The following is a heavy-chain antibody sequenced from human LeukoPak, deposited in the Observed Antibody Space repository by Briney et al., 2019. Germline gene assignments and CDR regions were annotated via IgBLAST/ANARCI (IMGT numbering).Heavy chain of an antibody. CDR1: GGSFSGYY. D-gene: IGHD1-26*01. CDR3: ARVHSGSYRGDY. V-gene: IGHV4-34*01. CDR2: IDYSGGT. J-gene: IGHJ4*02. Sequence: SETLSLTCAVYGGSFSGYYWSWIRQPPWKGLEWIGSIDYSGGTHYNPPLKSRVTISVDTSKNQFSLKLSSVTAADTAVYYCARVHSGSYRGDYWGQGTLVTVSS.